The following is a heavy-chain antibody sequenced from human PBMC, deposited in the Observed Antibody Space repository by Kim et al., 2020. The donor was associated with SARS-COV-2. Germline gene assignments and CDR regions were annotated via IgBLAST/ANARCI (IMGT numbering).Heavy chain of an antibody. J-gene: IGHJ6*02. D-gene: IGHD6-13*01. V-gene: IGHV3-23*01. CDR2: ISGSGGST. Sequence: GGSLRLSCAASGFTFSSYAMSWVRQAPGKGLEWVSAISGSGGSTYYADSVKGRFTISRDNSKNTLYLQMNSLRAEDTAVYYCAKWHKFRQQLVGEYYYYGMDVWSQGTTVTVSS. CDR1: GFTFSSYA. CDR3: AKWHKFRQQLVGEYYYYGMDV.